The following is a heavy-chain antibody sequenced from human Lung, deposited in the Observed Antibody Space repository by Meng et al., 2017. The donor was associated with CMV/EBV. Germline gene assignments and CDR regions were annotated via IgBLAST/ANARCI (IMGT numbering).Heavy chain of an antibody. Sequence: SCTVSGGSISSYYWSWIRQFPGKGLEWIGYIYYSGSTNYNPSLKSRVTISVDTSKNQFSLKLSSVTAADTAVYYCARVSREEWLLRCYYYGMDVWGQGTAVTVSS. J-gene: IGHJ6*02. CDR1: GGSISSYY. D-gene: IGHD3-22*01. V-gene: IGHV4-59*01. CDR2: IYYSGST. CDR3: ARVSREEWLLRCYYYGMDV.